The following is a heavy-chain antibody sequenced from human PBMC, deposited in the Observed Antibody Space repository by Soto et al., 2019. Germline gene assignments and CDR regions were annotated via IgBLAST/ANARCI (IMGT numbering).Heavy chain of an antibody. J-gene: IGHJ4*02. CDR3: ASPYCTNGVCYTRWRSGYFDY. CDR1: GGTFSSYA. D-gene: IGHD2-8*01. Sequence: GASVKVSCKASGGTFSSYAISWVRQAPGQGLEWMGGIIPIFGTANYAQKFQGRVTITADESTSTAYMELSSLRSEDTAVYYCASPYCTNGVCYTRWRSGYFDYWGQGTLDTVSS. V-gene: IGHV1-69*13. CDR2: IIPIFGTA.